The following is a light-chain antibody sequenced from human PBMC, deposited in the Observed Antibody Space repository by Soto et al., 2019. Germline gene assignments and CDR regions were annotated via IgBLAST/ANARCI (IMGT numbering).Light chain of an antibody. Sequence: DVVMTQSPLSLPVTLGQPASISCRSSQSLVYSNGISYLTWFQQRPGQSPRRLIYEVSNRDSGVPDRYSGSGSGTDFTLKISRVEGGDVGVYYCMQGTHWRATFGQGTKGEMK. V-gene: IGKV2-30*01. CDR2: EVS. CDR1: QSLVYSNGISY. CDR3: MQGTHWRAT. J-gene: IGKJ1*01.